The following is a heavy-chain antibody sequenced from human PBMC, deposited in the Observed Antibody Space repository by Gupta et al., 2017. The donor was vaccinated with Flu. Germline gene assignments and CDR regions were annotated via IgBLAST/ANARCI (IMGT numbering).Heavy chain of an antibody. Sequence: IKYGGTRDSYADSWKCGFTFSRDNSSDTVSLQMNSLRPEDTAVYYCAKDSTTSITYYLDSWGQGTLVTVSS. CDR2: IKYGGTRD. D-gene: IGHD1-1*01. J-gene: IGHJ4*02. V-gene: IGHV3-NL1*01. CDR3: AKDSTTSITYYLDS.